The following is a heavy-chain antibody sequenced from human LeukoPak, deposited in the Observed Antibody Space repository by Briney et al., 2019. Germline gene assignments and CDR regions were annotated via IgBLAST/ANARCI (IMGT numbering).Heavy chain of an antibody. Sequence: GEPLKISCKGSGYSINNYWIGWVRQMPGKGLEWMGIIYPADSDIRYSPSFQGQVTISADKSISTAYLQWSSLKASDTAMYYCARQEYCSGGSCYTWFDPWAREPWSLSPQ. CDR1: GYSINNYW. CDR2: IYPADSDI. J-gene: IGHJ5*02. V-gene: IGHV5-51*01. D-gene: IGHD2-15*01. CDR3: ARQEYCSGGSCYTWFDP.